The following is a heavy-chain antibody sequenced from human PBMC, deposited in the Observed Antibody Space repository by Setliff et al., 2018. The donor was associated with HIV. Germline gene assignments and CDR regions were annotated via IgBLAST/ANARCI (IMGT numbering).Heavy chain of an antibody. CDR3: ARGALLAVFDFDH. Sequence: ASVKVSCKASGFTFSDFYVHWVRQAPGQGLEWMGWINGNSGVTNYAQEFQGRITINWDTSASTAYLELRSLRSEDTAVYYCARGALLAVFDFDHWGQGTMVTVSS. V-gene: IGHV1-2*02. CDR2: INGNSGVT. J-gene: IGHJ4*02. CDR1: GFTFSDFY. D-gene: IGHD2-8*02.